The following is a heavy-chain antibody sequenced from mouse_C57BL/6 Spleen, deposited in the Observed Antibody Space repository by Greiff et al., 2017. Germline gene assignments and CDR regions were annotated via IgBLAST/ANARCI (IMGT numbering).Heavy chain of an antibody. CDR3: ARVPLNWYYFDY. J-gene: IGHJ2*01. Sequence: QVQLKQPGAELVKPGASVKLSCKASGYTFTSYWMHWVKQRPGQGLEWIGMIHPNSGSTNYNEKFKSKATLTVDKSSSTAYMQLSSLTSEDSAVYYCARVPLNWYYFDYWGQGTTLTVSS. CDR1: GYTFTSYW. CDR2: IHPNSGST. D-gene: IGHD4-1*01. V-gene: IGHV1-64*01.